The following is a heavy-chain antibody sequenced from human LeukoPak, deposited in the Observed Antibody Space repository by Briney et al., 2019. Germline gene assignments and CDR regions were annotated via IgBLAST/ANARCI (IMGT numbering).Heavy chain of an antibody. CDR1: GYSFTSYW. J-gene: IGHJ5*02. CDR3: ARGYCSSTSCYPWFDP. Sequence: GESLEISCKGSGYSFTSYWIGWVRQMPGKGLEWMGIIYPGDSDTRYSPSFQGQVTISADKSISTAYLQWSSLKASDTAMYYCARGYCSSTSCYPWFDPWGQGTLVTVSS. CDR2: IYPGDSDT. V-gene: IGHV5-51*01. D-gene: IGHD2-2*01.